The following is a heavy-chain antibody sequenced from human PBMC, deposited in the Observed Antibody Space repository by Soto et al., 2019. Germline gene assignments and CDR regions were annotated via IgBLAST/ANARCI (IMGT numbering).Heavy chain of an antibody. CDR2: IIPIFGTA. Sequence: QVQLVQSGAEVTKPGSSVKVYCKASGGTLSSYAISWVRQSPGQGLEWMGGIIPIFGTANYAQKFQGRVTITEDESTMTAYMELSSLRSEDTVEYYCAYAKLVRRVIIPTGWSLDYWVQGTLVTVSS. J-gene: IGHJ4*02. CDR3: AYAKLVRRVIIPTGWSLDY. CDR1: GGTLSSYA. D-gene: IGHD3-10*01. V-gene: IGHV1-69*01.